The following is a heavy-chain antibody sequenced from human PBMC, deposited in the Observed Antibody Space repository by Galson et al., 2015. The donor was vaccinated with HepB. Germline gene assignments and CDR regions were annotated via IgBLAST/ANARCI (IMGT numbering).Heavy chain of an antibody. Sequence: SLRLSCATSGFTFGDCAMSWVRQAPGKGLEWVGLIRNEAYDGTTNYAASVKGRFTISRDNFKNIAYLQMNSLRTEDTGVYYCTRNPLEGLQGLPSDFWGQGILVTVSS. D-gene: IGHD1-1*01. J-gene: IGHJ4*02. CDR1: GFTFGDCA. V-gene: IGHV3-49*04. CDR2: IRNEAYDGTT. CDR3: TRNPLEGLQGLPSDF.